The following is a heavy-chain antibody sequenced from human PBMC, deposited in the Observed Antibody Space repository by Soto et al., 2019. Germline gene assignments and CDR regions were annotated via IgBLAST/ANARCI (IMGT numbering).Heavy chain of an antibody. D-gene: IGHD1-20*01. Sequence: SETLSLTCTVSGASFSPNYWAWIRQPPGKGLEWIGYIYYAGTTRYNPSLESRVTISLDTSKNQFSLRLSSVTAADTAVYYCARYKSNYYYGMDVWGQGTTVTVSS. V-gene: IGHV4-59*01. J-gene: IGHJ6*02. CDR3: ARYKSNYYYGMDV. CDR2: IYYAGTT. CDR1: GASFSPNY.